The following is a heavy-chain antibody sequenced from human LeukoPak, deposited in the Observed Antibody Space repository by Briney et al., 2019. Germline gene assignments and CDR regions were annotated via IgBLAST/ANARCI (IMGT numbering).Heavy chain of an antibody. D-gene: IGHD6-19*01. CDR1: GFTFGDTA. CDR3: TRDPYSSGWYFFSP. J-gene: IGHJ5*02. V-gene: IGHV3-49*03. Sequence: GGSLRLSCTASGFTFGDTALSWFRQAPGKGLEWVGFIRSKAFGGTTDYAASVKGRFTASRDDSKSIAYLQMNSLKTEDTAVYYCTRDPYSSGWYFFSPWGQGTLVTVSS. CDR2: IRSKAFGGTT.